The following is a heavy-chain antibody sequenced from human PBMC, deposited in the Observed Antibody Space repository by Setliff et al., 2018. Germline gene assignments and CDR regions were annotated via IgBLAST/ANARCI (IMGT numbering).Heavy chain of an antibody. J-gene: IGHJ6*02. CDR2: IFPGDSDT. Sequence: GESLKISCKGSGYSFSSYWIGWVRQMPGKGLEWMGIIFPGDSDTRYSPSFQGQVTISADKSISTAYLQWSSLKASDTAMYYCARRQGANWGSDYYYGMDVWGQGTTVTVSS. V-gene: IGHV5-51*01. CDR3: ARRQGANWGSDYYYGMDV. D-gene: IGHD7-27*01. CDR1: GYSFSSYW.